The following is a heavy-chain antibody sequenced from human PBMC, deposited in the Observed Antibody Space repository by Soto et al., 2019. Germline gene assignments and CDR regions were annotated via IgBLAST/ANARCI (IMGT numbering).Heavy chain of an antibody. CDR2: ISYDGSNK. D-gene: IGHD6-19*01. V-gene: IGHV3-30*18. CDR1: GFTFSSYG. CDR3: AKPAVAGPEVYYFDY. J-gene: IGHJ4*02. Sequence: QVQLVESGGGVVQPGRSLRLSCAASGFTFSSYGMHWVRQAPGKGLEWVAVISYDGSNKYYADSVKGRFTISRDNSKNTLYLQMNSLRAEDTAVYYCAKPAVAGPEVYYFDYWGQGTLVTFSS.